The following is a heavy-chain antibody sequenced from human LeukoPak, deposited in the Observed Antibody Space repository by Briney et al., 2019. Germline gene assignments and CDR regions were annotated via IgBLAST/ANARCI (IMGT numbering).Heavy chain of an antibody. V-gene: IGHV3-21*01. J-gene: IGHJ4*02. CDR3: ARDPEGDY. Sequence: PGGSLRLSCAASGFTFSSYSMNWVRQAQGRGLEWVSSITGSSSYIYYADSVKGRFTISRDNAKNSLYLQMNSLRAEDTAVYYCARDPEGDYWGQGTLVTVSS. CDR2: ITGSSSYI. CDR1: GFTFSSYS.